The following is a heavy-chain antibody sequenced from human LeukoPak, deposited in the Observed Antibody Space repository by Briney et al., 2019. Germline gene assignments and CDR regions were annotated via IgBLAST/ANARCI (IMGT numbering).Heavy chain of an antibody. D-gene: IGHD3-9*01. CDR1: GYTFTGYY. J-gene: IGHJ4*02. CDR2: INPSSGDT. V-gene: IGHV1-2*02. CDR3: ARGSPQDYDVLTGFFDF. Sequence: GASVKVSCKASGYTFTGYYMHWVRQAPGQGLDWMGWINPSSGDTKYAQNFQGRVTMTSDTSTTTAYMELRSLRSDDTAVYYCARGSPQDYDVLTGFFDFWGRGTLVTVSS.